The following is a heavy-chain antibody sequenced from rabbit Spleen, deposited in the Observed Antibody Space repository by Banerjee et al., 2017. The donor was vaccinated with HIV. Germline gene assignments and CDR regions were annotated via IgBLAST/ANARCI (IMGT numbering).Heavy chain of an antibody. Sequence: QSLEESGGDLVKPGASLTLTCTASGFSFSSSDYMCWVRQAPGKGLEWIACTSSSTYYASWAKGRFTISKTSSTTVTLQMTSLTVADTATYFCARDFFTGYAGYDDTINLWGPGTLVTVS. D-gene: IGHD7-1*01. J-gene: IGHJ4*01. CDR2: TSSST. CDR1: GFSFSSSDY. CDR3: ARDFFTGYAGYDDTINL. V-gene: IGHV1S40*01.